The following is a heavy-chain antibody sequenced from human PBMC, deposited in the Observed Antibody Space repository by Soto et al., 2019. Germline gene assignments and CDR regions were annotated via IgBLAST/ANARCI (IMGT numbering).Heavy chain of an antibody. J-gene: IGHJ5*02. CDR3: ASIAARPRAGWFDP. CDR2: INHSGST. CDR1: GGSFSGYY. Sequence: QVRLQQWGAGLLKPSETLSLTCAVYGGSFSGYYWSWIRQPPGKGLEWIGEINHSGSTNYNPSLKSRVTISVDTSKNQFSLKLSSVTAADTAVYYCASIAARPRAGWFDPWGQGTLVTVSS. D-gene: IGHD6-6*01. V-gene: IGHV4-34*01.